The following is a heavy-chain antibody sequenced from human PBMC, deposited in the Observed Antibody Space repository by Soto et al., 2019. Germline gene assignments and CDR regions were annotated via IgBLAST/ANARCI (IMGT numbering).Heavy chain of an antibody. J-gene: IGHJ4*02. D-gene: IGHD6-19*01. V-gene: IGHV3-15*07. CDR3: TTLKSPVAAPFDY. CDR1: GFTFSNAW. CDR2: IKSKTDGGTT. Sequence: EVQLVESGGGLVKPGGSLRLSCAASGFTFSNAWMNWVRQAPGKGLEWVGRIKSKTDGGTTDYAAPVKGRFTISRDDSKNTLYLQMNSLKTEDTAVYYCTTLKSPVAAPFDYWGQGTLVTVSS.